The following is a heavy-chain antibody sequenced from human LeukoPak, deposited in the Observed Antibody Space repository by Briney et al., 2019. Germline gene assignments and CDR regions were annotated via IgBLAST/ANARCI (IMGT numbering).Heavy chain of an antibody. CDR1: GFTFNSYS. V-gene: IGHV3-21*01. CDR3: ARESGYCSGGSCYESGAEYFQH. D-gene: IGHD2-15*01. J-gene: IGHJ1*01. Sequence: GGSLRLSCAASGFTFNSYSMNWVRQAPGKGLEWVSSISSSSSYIYYADSVKGRFTISRDNAKNSLYLQMNSLRAEDTAVYYCARESGYCSGGSCYESGAEYFQHWGQGTLVTVSS. CDR2: ISSSSSYI.